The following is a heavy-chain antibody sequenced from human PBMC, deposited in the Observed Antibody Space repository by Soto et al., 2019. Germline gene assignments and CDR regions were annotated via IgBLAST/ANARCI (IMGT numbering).Heavy chain of an antibody. J-gene: IGHJ6*02. V-gene: IGHV3-21*01. D-gene: IGHD3-16*01. CDR3: VVLGSQVYYYYGMDV. CDR2: ISSSSSYI. CDR1: GFTFSSYS. Sequence: GGSLRLSCAASGFTFSSYSMNWVRQAPGKGLEWVSSISSSSSYIYYADSVKGRFTISRDNAKNSPYLQMNSLRAEDTAVYYCVVLGSQVYYYYGMDVWGQGTTVTVSS.